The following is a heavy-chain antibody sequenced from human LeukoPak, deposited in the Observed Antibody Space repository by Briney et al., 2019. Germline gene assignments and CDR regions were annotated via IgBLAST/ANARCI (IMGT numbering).Heavy chain of an antibody. D-gene: IGHD3-16*02. Sequence: PSETLSLTCTVSGGSISNYYWSWIRQPPGKGLEWIGYIYYSGSTNYNPSLKSRVTLSVDTSKNQFSLKLTSVTAADTAVYFCARAPYRDDAFDIWGEETGVTVSS. CDR2: IYYSGST. J-gene: IGHJ3*02. V-gene: IGHV4-59*08. CDR3: ARAPYRDDAFDI. CDR1: GGSISNYY.